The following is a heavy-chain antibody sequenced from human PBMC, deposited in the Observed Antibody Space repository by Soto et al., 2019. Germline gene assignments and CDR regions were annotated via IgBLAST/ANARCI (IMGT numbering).Heavy chain of an antibody. CDR2: VSFDGTNK. V-gene: IGHV3-30*18. D-gene: IGHD3-22*01. J-gene: IGHJ1*01. CDR3: ANGDSSGFEYFQS. Sequence: GGSLRLSCTASGFTFSSHGMHWGRQAPGKGLEWVAVVSFDGTNKNYADSVRGRFTISRDNSKNTLYLQMSSLRAEDTAVYYCANGDSSGFEYFQSWGQGTLVTVSS. CDR1: GFTFSSHG.